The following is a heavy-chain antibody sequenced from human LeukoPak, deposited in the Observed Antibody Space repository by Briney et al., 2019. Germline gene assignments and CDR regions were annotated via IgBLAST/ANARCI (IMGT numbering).Heavy chain of an antibody. CDR3: ARRLVVRGVIICPDDAFDI. J-gene: IGHJ3*02. V-gene: IGHV3-74*01. CDR2: INSDGSST. CDR1: GFTFSSYW. D-gene: IGHD3-10*01. Sequence: GSLRLSCAASGFTFSSYWMHWVRQAPGKGLVWVSRINSDGSSTSYADSVEGRFTISRDNAKNTLYLQMNSLRAEDTAVYYCARRLVVRGVIICPDDAFDIWGQGTMVTVSS.